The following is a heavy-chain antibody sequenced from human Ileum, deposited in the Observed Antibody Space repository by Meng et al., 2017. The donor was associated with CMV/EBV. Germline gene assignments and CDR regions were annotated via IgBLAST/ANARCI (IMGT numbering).Heavy chain of an antibody. D-gene: IGHD2-8*02. CDR3: ATDHWSHGGFDP. CDR2: INQDGSEK. J-gene: IGHJ5*02. V-gene: IGHV3-7*01. CDR1: GFTVSDYW. Sequence: GESLKISCAASGFTVSDYWMSWVRQAPGKGLAWVANINQDGSEKYFADSVKGRFIISRDNAKKSIYLHMSSMTTEDTAVYYCATDHWSHGGFDPWGQGTMVTVSS.